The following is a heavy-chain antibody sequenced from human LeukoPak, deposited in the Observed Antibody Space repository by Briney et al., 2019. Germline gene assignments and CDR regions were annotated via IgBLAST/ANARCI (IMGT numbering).Heavy chain of an antibody. V-gene: IGHV4-59*01. CDR3: ARATPEDSSSWSDFDY. CDR1: GGSISSYY. CDR2: IYYSGST. Sequence: SETLSLTCTVSGGSISSYYWSWIRQPPGKVLEWIGYIYYSGSTNYNPSLKSRVTISVDTSKNQFSLKLSSVTAADTAVYYCARATPEDSSSWSDFDYWGQGTLVTVSS. J-gene: IGHJ4*02. D-gene: IGHD6-13*01.